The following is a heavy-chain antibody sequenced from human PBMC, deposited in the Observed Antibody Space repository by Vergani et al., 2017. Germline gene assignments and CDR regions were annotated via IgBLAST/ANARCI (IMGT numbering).Heavy chain of an antibody. D-gene: IGHD4-17*01. J-gene: IGHJ6*02. V-gene: IGHV3-7*01. CDR1: GFTFSSYW. CDR2: IKQDGSEK. CDR3: ARDRVDYGDYYYYGMDV. Sequence: EVQLVESGGGLVQPGGSLRLSCAASGFTFSSYWMSWVRQAPGKGREWVANIKQDGSEKYYVDSVKGRFTISRDNAKNSLYLQMNSLRAEDTAVYYCARDRVDYGDYYYYGMDVWGQGTTVTVSS.